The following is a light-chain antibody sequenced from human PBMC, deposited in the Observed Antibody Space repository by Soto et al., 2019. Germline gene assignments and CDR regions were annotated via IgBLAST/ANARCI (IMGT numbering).Light chain of an antibody. CDR2: SNN. J-gene: IGLJ3*02. Sequence: QSVLTQPPSASGTPGQRVTISCSGSSSNIGSNTVNWYQQLPGTAPKLLIYSNNQRPSAVPDRFSGSKSGTSASLAISGLQSEYEAEYYCAAWDDSLNGWVFGGGTQLTV. CDR1: SSNIGSNT. CDR3: AAWDDSLNGWV. V-gene: IGLV1-44*01.